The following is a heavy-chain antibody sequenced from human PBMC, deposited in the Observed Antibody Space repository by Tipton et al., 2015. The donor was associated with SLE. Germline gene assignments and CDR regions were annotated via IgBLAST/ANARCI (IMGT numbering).Heavy chain of an antibody. V-gene: IGHV3-66*01. CDR2: IYRDAST. D-gene: IGHD3-10*01. CDR1: GFTVDSNY. J-gene: IGHJ3*01. Sequence: SLRLSCTASGFTVDSNYMTWVRQAPGKGLEWVSIIYRDASTDYADSVRGRFTISRDNSKNTVDLQMQSLRGDDTAVYYCARGYTRGWFGTRAFGAWGQGTFVTV. CDR3: ARGYTRGWFGTRAFGA.